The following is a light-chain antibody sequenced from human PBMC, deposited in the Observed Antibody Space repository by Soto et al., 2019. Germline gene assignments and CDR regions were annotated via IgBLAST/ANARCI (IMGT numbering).Light chain of an antibody. CDR2: DVS. J-gene: IGLJ1*01. V-gene: IGLV2-11*01. CDR1: SSDVGGYNY. CDR3: CSYAGSYTYV. Sequence: QSVLTQPRSVSGSPGQSVTISCTGTSSDVGGYNYVPWYQQHPGKAPKLMIYDVSKRPSGVPDRFSGSKSGNTASLTISGLQAEDEADYYCCSYAGSYTYVFGTG.